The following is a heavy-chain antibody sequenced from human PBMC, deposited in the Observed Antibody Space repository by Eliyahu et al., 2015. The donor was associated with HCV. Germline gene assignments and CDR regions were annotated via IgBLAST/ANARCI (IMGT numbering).Heavy chain of an antibody. CDR2: IYYSGXT. D-gene: IGHD3-3*01. CDR3: ARRNDVLSGYALDV. CDR1: GASVGSSSYH. J-gene: IGHJ6*02. V-gene: IGHV4-39*01. Sequence: QLQLQESGPRLVKSSETLSLTCTVSGASVGSSSYHWAWIRQPPGGGVVWIGTIYYSGXTDYNSSLKSRVTISVDTSKNQLSLTVTSVTAADTGVYHCARRNDVLSGYALDVWGQGTTVTVSS.